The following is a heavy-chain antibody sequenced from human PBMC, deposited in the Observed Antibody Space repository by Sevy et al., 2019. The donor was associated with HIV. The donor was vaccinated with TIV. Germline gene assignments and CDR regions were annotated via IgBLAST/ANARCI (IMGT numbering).Heavy chain of an antibody. CDR2: IWNDRQNK. V-gene: IGHV3-33*03. Sequence: GGSLRLSCAASGFTFSNDGMHWVRQAPGKGLEWVAVIWNDRQNKHYGDFVKGRFTISRDNSKNTLYLQMNSLRVEDTAVYYCASLPNNYYDISGYSGDNAFDLWGRGTMVTVSS. CDR1: GFTFSNDG. D-gene: IGHD3-22*01. CDR3: ASLPNNYYDISGYSGDNAFDL. J-gene: IGHJ3*01.